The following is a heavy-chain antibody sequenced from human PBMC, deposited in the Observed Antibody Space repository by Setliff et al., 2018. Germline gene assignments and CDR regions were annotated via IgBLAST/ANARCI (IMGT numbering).Heavy chain of an antibody. CDR2: IYHSGST. V-gene: IGHV4-38-2*01. D-gene: IGHD5-12*01. Sequence: SETLSLTCAVSGYSISSGYYWGWIRQPPGKGLEWIGSIYHSGSTYYNPSLKSRVIISVDTSKNQFSLKLSSVTAADTAVYYCARRLSGLRGFGYWGQGTLVTVSS. CDR3: ARRLSGLRGFGY. CDR1: GYSISSGYY. J-gene: IGHJ4*02.